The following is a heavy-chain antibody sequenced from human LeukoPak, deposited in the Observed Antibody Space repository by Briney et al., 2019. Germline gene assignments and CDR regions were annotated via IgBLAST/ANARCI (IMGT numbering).Heavy chain of an antibody. CDR3: VKGGDGSIPFDY. Sequence: GRSLKLSCGASGFTFRNYAMHWVRQAPGKGLEWVAIISFDGSNIQFGDSVRGRFTISRDNPKNTVFLQMNSLRGDDTAVYYCVKGGDGSIPFDYWGQGTLDTVSS. V-gene: IGHV3-30*18. J-gene: IGHJ4*02. D-gene: IGHD5-24*01. CDR1: GFTFRNYA. CDR2: ISFDGSNI.